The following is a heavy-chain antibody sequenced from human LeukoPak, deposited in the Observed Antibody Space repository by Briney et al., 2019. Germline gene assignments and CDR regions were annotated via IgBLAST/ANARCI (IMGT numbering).Heavy chain of an antibody. CDR2: IIPIFGTA. Sequence: SXKVSCKASGGTFISYAISWVRQAPGQGLEWMGRIIPIFGTANYAQKFQGRVTITTDESTSTAYMELSSLRSEDTAVYYCARDYGLRDGYNYVNLFVYWGQGTLVTVSS. CDR1: GGTFISYA. CDR3: ARDYGLRDGYNYVNLFVY. D-gene: IGHD5-24*01. V-gene: IGHV1-69*05. J-gene: IGHJ4*02.